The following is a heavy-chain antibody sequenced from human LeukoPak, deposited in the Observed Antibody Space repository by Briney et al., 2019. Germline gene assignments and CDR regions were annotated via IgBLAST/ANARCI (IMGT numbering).Heavy chain of an antibody. CDR2: IYPGDSDT. Sequence: PGESLRISCKGSGYSFTSYWIGWVRQMPGKGLEWMGIIYPGDSDTRYSPSFQGRVTISADKSISTAYLQWGSLKASDTAMYYCARLLLWFGELPYGMDVWGKGTTVTVSS. CDR1: GYSFTSYW. CDR3: ARLLLWFGELPYGMDV. J-gene: IGHJ6*04. V-gene: IGHV5-51*01. D-gene: IGHD3-10*01.